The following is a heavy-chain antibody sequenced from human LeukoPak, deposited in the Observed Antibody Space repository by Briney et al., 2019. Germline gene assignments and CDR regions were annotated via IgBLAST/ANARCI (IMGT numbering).Heavy chain of an antibody. CDR2: INYSGTT. J-gene: IGHJ5*02. V-gene: IGHV4-39*06. CDR1: GGSISSSSDY. Sequence: ASETLSLTCHVSGGSISSSSDYWGWFRQPPGKGLEWIGSINYSGTTWYNPTLNSRVSMSVDTSKNQFALRLTSVTAADTAVYYCARVQAGSGRYNWFDPWGQGTLVTVSS. CDR3: ARVQAGSGRYNWFDP. D-gene: IGHD3-10*01.